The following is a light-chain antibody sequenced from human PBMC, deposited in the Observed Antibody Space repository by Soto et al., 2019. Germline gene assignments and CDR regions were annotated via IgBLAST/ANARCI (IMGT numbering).Light chain of an antibody. V-gene: IGKV1-33*01. CDR1: QNITNN. CDR3: QQYYGLPPLT. CDR2: HAS. J-gene: IGKJ5*01. Sequence: DIQMSQSPSSLSASIADRFTITCQVSQNITNNLSWYQQKPGKAPNLLIYHASKLAKGVTSRFSGSGSGTDFSFIITSLQREDLATYYCQQYYGLPPLTFGQGTRLEI.